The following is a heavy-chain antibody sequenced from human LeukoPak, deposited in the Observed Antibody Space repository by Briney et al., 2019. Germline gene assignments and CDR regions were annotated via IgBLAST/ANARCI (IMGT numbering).Heavy chain of an antibody. CDR1: GYTFSDCY. D-gene: IGHD2-15*01. Sequence: EASVKVSCKASGYTFSDCYIHWVRQAPGQGLEWMGWINPKSGGTNYAQTFQGRVTMTRDTSINTAYMELSGLTSDDTAVYFCAKEEEVVVPATPYLRMPDYWGQGTLVTVSS. J-gene: IGHJ4*02. CDR3: AKEEEVVVPATPYLRMPDY. V-gene: IGHV1-2*02. CDR2: INPKSGGT.